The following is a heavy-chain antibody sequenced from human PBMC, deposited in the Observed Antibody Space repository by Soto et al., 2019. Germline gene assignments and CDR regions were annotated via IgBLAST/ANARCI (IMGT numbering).Heavy chain of an antibody. J-gene: IGHJ4*02. CDR2: MNPNSGNT. D-gene: IGHD5-18*01. CDR3: ASRTGGYSSSNDY. V-gene: IGHV1-8*01. CDR1: GYTFTSYE. Sequence: AAVKVSCKGSGYTFTSYEINWVRQATGQGLEWMGWMNPNSGNTGYAQKFQGRVTMTRNTSISTAYMELSSLRSEDTAVYYCASRTGGYSSSNDYWGQGTLVTVSS.